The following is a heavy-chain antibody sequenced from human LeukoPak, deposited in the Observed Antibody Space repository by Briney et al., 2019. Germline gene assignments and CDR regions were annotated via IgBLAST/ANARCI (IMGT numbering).Heavy chain of an antibody. CDR1: GYTFTGYY. D-gene: IGHD2-2*01. J-gene: IGHJ4*02. V-gene: IGHV1-2*02. Sequence: ASVNVSCKASGYTFTGYYMHWVRQGPGQGLEWMGWINPNSGGTNYAQKFQGRVTMTRDTSISTAYMELSRLRSDDTAVYYCARGLAVVVPAAMGYWGQGTLVTVSS. CDR3: ARGLAVVVPAAMGY. CDR2: INPNSGGT.